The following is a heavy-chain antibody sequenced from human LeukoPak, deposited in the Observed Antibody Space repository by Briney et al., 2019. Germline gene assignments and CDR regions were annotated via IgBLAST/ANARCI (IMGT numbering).Heavy chain of an antibody. CDR2: ISASGGSA. D-gene: IGHD3-10*01. CDR1: GFTFNNYA. J-gene: IGHJ3*02. CDR3: AKGVRITMVRGAFDI. Sequence: GGSLRLSCAASGFTFNNYAMSWVRQAPGKGLEWVSTISASGGSAYYADSVKGRFTISRDNAKNSLYLQMNSLRAEDTALYYCAKGVRITMVRGAFDIWGQGTMVTVSS. V-gene: IGHV3-23*01.